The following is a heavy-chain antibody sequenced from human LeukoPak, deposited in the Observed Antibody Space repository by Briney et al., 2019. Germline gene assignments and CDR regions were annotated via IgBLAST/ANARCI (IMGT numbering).Heavy chain of an antibody. J-gene: IGHJ5*02. D-gene: IGHD1-26*01. CDR1: GYTITGYY. CDR3: AGPWDQVGFDP. CDR2: VNPYSGTT. Sequence: ASVKVSCKASGYTITGYYMHWVRQAPGQGLEWMGWVNPYSGTTHYPQNFQGRVTMTRDTSISTAYMELIGLRSDDTAVYYCAGPWDQVGFDPWGQGTLVSVSS. V-gene: IGHV1-2*02.